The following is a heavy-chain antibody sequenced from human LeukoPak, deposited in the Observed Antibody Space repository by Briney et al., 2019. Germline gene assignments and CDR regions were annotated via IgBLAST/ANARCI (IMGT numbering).Heavy chain of an antibody. V-gene: IGHV3-30*18. D-gene: IGHD3-10*01. CDR3: ANTPQYYGSGSYYNLAFFDY. Sequence: GGSLRLSCAASGFTFSSYAMSWVRQAPGKGLEWVAVISYDGSNKYYADSVKGRFTISRDNSKNTLYLQMNSLRAEDTAVYYCANTPQYYGSGSYYNLAFFDYWGQGTLVTVSS. J-gene: IGHJ4*02. CDR2: ISYDGSNK. CDR1: GFTFSSYA.